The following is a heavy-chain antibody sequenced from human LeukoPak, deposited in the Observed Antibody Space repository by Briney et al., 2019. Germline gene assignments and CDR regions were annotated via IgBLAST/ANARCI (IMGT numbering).Heavy chain of an antibody. J-gene: IGHJ4*02. Sequence: GGSLRLSCSASGFTFSSYAMHCVRQAPGRGLEYVSAISSNGGSTYYADSVKGRFTISRDNSKNTVSLQMSSLRAEDTAVYYCVKDLYKGDTSSWYYFDYWGQGTLVTVSS. CDR1: GFTFSSYA. D-gene: IGHD6-13*01. CDR3: VKDLYKGDTSSWYYFDY. CDR2: ISSNGGST. V-gene: IGHV3-64D*09.